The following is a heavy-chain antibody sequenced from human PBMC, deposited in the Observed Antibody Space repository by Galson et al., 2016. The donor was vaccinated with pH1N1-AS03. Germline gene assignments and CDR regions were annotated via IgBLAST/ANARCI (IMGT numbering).Heavy chain of an antibody. Sequence: SCKASGGTFNTYAISWVRQAPGQGLEWMGRIIPMLNIPDYAQKFQVRVTITADKSTYTAYMELTNLRSDDTALYYCAKGYSATPSGTFDIWGQGTMVTVSS. CDR3: AKGYSATPSGTFDI. CDR1: GGTFNTYA. J-gene: IGHJ3*02. D-gene: IGHD2-15*01. CDR2: IIPMLNIP. V-gene: IGHV1-69*04.